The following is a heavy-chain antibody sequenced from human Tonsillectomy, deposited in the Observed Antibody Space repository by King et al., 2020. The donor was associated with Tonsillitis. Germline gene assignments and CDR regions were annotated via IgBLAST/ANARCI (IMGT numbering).Heavy chain of an antibody. CDR2: IRYDGSNK. CDR1: GFTFSSYG. CDR3: AKDHPRNFQLLPYYYYGMDV. D-gene: IGHD2-2*01. J-gene: IGHJ6*02. Sequence: QLVQSGGGVVQPGGSLRLSCAASGFTFSSYGIHWVRQAPGKGLEWVAFIRYDGSNKYYADSVKGRFTISRDNSKNTLYLQMNSLRAEDTAVYYCAKDHPRNFQLLPYYYYGMDVWGQGTTVTVSS. V-gene: IGHV3-30*02.